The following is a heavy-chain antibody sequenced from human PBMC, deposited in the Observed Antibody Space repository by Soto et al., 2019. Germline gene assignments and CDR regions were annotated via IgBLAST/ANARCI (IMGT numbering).Heavy chain of an antibody. V-gene: IGHV3-33*01. Sequence: QVQLVESGGGVVQPGRSLRLSCAASGFPFGTYGIHGVGQAPGKGLEWVAVIWHDGSTEYYAVSVEGRFTISRDNSKHTLHLQMNGLRADDTAVYYCARARAGFLESFDVWGRGTLVTVSP. CDR2: IWHDGSTE. D-gene: IGHD3-3*01. J-gene: IGHJ4*02. CDR3: ARARAGFLESFDV. CDR1: GFPFGTYG.